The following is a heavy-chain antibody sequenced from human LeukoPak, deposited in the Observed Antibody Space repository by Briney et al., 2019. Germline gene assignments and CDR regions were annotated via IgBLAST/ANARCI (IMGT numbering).Heavy chain of an antibody. CDR1: GDSISSSAYF. V-gene: IGHV4-39*01. Sequence: PSETLPLTCTVSGDSISSSAYFWAWIRQPPGKGLEWIASISYTGSTYYNPFLKSRLTISVDTSKNQFSLRLSSVTAADTAVYRCARLRAMVGTFDSWGQGALVTASS. CDR2: ISYTGST. J-gene: IGHJ4*02. CDR3: ARLRAMVGTFDS. D-gene: IGHD5-18*01.